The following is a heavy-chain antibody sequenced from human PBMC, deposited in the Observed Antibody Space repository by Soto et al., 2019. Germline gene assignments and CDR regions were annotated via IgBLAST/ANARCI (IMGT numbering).Heavy chain of an antibody. J-gene: IGHJ6*02. V-gene: IGHV4-34*01. D-gene: IGHD5-18*01. CDR1: GGSFSGYY. Sequence: SETLSLTCAVYGGSFSGYYWSWIRQPPGKGLEWIGEINHSGSTNYNPSLKSRVTISVDTSKNQFSLELSSVTAADTAVYYCARGPTWIQLSYYYYCGMDVWGQGTTVTVS. CDR3: ARGPTWIQLSYYYYCGMDV. CDR2: INHSGST.